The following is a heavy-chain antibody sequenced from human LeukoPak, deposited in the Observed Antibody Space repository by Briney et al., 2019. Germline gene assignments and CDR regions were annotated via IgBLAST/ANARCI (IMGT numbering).Heavy chain of an antibody. V-gene: IGHV3-74*03. CDR1: GFTLSSFW. D-gene: IGHD5-24*01. CDR3: VRTLQGPDS. CDR2: INGDGSST. Sequence: GGSLRLSCSASGFTLSSFWMHWVRQAPGKGLVWVSRINGDGSSTKYADSVKGRFTISRDNAKNTLYLQMNSLGAEDTAVYYCVRTLQGPDSWGQGSLVTVSS. J-gene: IGHJ5*02.